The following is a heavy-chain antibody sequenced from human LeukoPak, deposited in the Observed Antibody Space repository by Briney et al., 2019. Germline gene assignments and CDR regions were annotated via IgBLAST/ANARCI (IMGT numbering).Heavy chain of an antibody. D-gene: IGHD6-13*01. V-gene: IGHV4-39*01. CDR2: FYYSGST. Sequence: PSETLSLTCSVSGGSISSSSYYWGWIRQPPVKGLEWIGSFYYSGSTYYNPSLKSRVTISVDTSKNQFSLKLSSVTAADTAVYYCARGDSSSSEFDYWGQGTLVTVSS. CDR3: ARGDSSSSEFDY. J-gene: IGHJ4*02. CDR1: GGSISSSSYY.